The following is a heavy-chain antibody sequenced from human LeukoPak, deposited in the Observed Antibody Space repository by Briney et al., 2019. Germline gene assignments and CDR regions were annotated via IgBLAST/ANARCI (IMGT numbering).Heavy chain of an antibody. D-gene: IGHD6-13*01. Sequence: GGSLRLSCAASGFTFDEYAMHWVRQAPGKGLEWVSGISWNSGSKGYAGSVKGRFTISRDNAKNSLYLQMNSLRSEDTAVYYCARERQLTYYFDYWGQGTLVTVSS. CDR1: GFTFDEYA. V-gene: IGHV3-9*01. CDR2: ISWNSGSK. J-gene: IGHJ4*02. CDR3: ARERQLTYYFDY.